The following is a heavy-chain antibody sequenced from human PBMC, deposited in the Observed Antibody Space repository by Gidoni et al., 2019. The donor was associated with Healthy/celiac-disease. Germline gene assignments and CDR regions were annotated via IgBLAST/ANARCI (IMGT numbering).Heavy chain of an antibody. CDR1: GFTFDDYA. J-gene: IGHJ3*02. CDR3: AKDQNYDFWSGKDAFDI. Sequence: EVQLVESGGGLVQPGRSLRLSCAASGFTFDDYAMHWVRQAPGKGLEWVSGISWNSGSIGYADSVKGRFTISRDNAKNSLYLQMNSLRAEDTALYYCAKDQNYDFWSGKDAFDIWGQGTMVTVSS. CDR2: ISWNSGSI. D-gene: IGHD3-3*01. V-gene: IGHV3-9*01.